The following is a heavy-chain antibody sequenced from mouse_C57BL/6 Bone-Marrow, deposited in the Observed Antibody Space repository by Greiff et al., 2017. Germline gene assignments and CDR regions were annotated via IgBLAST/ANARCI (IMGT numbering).Heavy chain of an antibody. D-gene: IGHD4-1*01. CDR1: GYTFTSYW. Sequence: QVQLQQSGAELVKPGASVKMSCKASGYTFTSYWLTWVKQRPGQGLEWIGDIYPTSGRTNYNEKFKSTAILTVDTSSNTAYLQLSSLTSEDSAVSYCARSGPLGRSFDYWGQGTTLTVSS. J-gene: IGHJ2*01. CDR3: ARSGPLGRSFDY. V-gene: IGHV1-55*01. CDR2: IYPTSGRT.